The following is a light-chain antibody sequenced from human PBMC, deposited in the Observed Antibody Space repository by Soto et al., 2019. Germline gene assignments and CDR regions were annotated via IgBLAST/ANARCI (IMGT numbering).Light chain of an antibody. CDR2: GAS. V-gene: IGKV3-15*01. Sequence: EILMTQSPATLSVSPGERATLSCRTSQSVSNNLAWYQQKPGQAPRLLIYGASTRATGIPARFSGSGSGTEFTLTISSLQSEDFAVYYCQQYNKWWTFGQGTKVEIK. J-gene: IGKJ1*01. CDR3: QQYNKWWT. CDR1: QSVSNN.